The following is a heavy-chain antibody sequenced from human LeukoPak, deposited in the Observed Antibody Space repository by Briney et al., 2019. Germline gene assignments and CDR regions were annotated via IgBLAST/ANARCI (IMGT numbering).Heavy chain of an antibody. D-gene: IGHD2-8*02. V-gene: IGHV4-61*08. Sequence: SETLSLTCSVSGGSVSSSDYYWTWIRQPPGKGLEWIGYIYYSGSTKYNPSLKSRVTISVDTSKNQFSLKLNSLTAADTAVYYCARDTAGSPHWFDPWGQGALVTVSS. CDR1: GGSVSSSDYY. CDR3: ARDTAGSPHWFDP. J-gene: IGHJ5*02. CDR2: IYYSGST.